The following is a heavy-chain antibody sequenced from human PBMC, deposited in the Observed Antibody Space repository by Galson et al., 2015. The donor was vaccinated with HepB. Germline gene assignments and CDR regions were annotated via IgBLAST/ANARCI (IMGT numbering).Heavy chain of an antibody. D-gene: IGHD3-3*02. CDR2: ISWNSGSI. V-gene: IGHV3-9*01. J-gene: IGHJ2*01. Sequence: SLRLSCAASGFTFDDYAMHWVRQAPGKGLEWVSGISWNSGSIGYADSVKGRFTISRDNAKNSLYLQMNSLRAEDTALYYCAKDRAAISGWYFDLWGRGTLVTVSS. CDR3: AKDRAAISGWYFDL. CDR1: GFTFDDYA.